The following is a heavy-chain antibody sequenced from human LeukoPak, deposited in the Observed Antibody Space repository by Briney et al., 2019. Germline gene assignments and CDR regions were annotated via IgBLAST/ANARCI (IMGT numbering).Heavy chain of an antibody. D-gene: IGHD2-15*01. J-gene: IGHJ4*02. Sequence: GGSLRLSCAAAGFTFSSYAMSWVRQAPGKGLEWVSAISGRGGSTYYADSVKGRFSISRDNSKNTQSLQMNSLRAEDTDVYYCLGYSSGGNLYSFGNWGQGTLVTVSS. V-gene: IGHV3-23*01. CDR2: ISGRGGST. CDR3: LGYSSGGNLYSFGN. CDR1: GFTFSSYA.